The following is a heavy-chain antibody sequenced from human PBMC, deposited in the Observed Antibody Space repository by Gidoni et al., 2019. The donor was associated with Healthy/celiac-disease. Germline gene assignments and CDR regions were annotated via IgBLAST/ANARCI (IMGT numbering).Heavy chain of an antibody. CDR2: ISSSGSTI. CDR3: ARPYYGDQDWQGDAFDI. Sequence: QVQLVESGGGLVQPGGSLRLSCAASGFTFSDYYIGWIRQAPGKRLDWFSYISSSGSTIDYADSVKGRFTISRDNAKNSLYLQMNSLRAEDTAVYYCARPYYGDQDWQGDAFDIWGQGTMVTVSS. CDR1: GFTFSDYY. J-gene: IGHJ3*02. V-gene: IGHV3-11*01. D-gene: IGHD4-17*01.